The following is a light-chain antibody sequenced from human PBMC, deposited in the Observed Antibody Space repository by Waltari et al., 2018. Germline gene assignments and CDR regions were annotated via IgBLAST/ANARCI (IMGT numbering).Light chain of an antibody. CDR3: QQSYSTPRT. CDR1: QNINTY. Sequence: FQMTQSPSSLSASVGDRVTITCRASQNINTYLNWYQQKPGKAPNLLIYAASTLQNGVPLRFSGSGSGTDFTHTISSLQPEDFATYYCQQSYSTPRTFGQGTRVEIK. J-gene: IGKJ1*01. V-gene: IGKV1-39*01. CDR2: AAS.